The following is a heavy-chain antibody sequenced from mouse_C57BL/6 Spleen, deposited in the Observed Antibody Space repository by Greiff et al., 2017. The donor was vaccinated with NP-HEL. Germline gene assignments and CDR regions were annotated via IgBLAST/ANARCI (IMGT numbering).Heavy chain of an antibody. CDR3: ARSGYGYSFAY. CDR2: INPGSGGT. CDR1: GYAFTNYL. J-gene: IGHJ3*01. Sequence: QVQLQQSGAELVRPGTSVKVSCKASGYAFTNYLIEWVKQRPGQGLEWIGVINPGSGGTNYNEKFKGKATLTADKSSSTAYMQLSSLTSEDSAVYFCARSGYGYSFAYWGQGTLVTVSA. D-gene: IGHD2-2*01. V-gene: IGHV1-54*01.